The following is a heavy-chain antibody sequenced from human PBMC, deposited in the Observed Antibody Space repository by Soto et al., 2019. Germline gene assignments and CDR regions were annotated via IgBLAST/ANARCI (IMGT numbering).Heavy chain of an antibody. Sequence: ASVKLSCKASGYTFTSYGINWVRQAPGQGLEWMGWISAYSGNTNYAQKLQGRVTMTTDTSTSTAYLELRSLRSDDTAVYFCARDPLTARPYFDYWGQGALVTVSS. CDR3: ARDPLTARPYFDY. CDR1: GYTFTSYG. V-gene: IGHV1-18*01. D-gene: IGHD2-21*02. J-gene: IGHJ4*02. CDR2: ISAYSGNT.